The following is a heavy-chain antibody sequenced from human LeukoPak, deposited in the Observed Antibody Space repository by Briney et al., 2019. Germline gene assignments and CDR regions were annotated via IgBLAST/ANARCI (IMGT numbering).Heavy chain of an antibody. CDR1: GFTFNRDW. CDR2: IKEDGSER. V-gene: IGHV3-7*01. CDR3: VTKEPSTSGWSY. Sequence: GGSLRLSCTASGFTFNRDWTAWVRQAPGKGLEWVANIKEDGSERNYVDSVKGRFTISRDNAENSVYLQMNDLRAEDTGVYYCVTKEPSTSGWSYWGQGTLVTVSS. D-gene: IGHD6-19*01. J-gene: IGHJ4*02.